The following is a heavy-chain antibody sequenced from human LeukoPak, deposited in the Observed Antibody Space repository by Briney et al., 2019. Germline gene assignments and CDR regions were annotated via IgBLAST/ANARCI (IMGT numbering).Heavy chain of an antibody. J-gene: IGHJ4*02. D-gene: IGHD1-20*01. V-gene: IGHV4-59*12. CDR1: GGSISSYY. CDR2: IYYSGST. Sequence: SETLSHTCTVSGGSISSYYWSWIRQPPGKGLEWIGYIYYSGSTNYNASLKSRVTMSVDTSKKQFSLKLSSVTAADTAVYYCARDRVGNWNRYFDYWGQGTLVTVSS. CDR3: ARDRVGNWNRYFDY.